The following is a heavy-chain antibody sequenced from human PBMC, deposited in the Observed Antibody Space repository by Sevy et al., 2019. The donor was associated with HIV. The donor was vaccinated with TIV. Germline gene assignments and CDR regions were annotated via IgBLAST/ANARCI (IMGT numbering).Heavy chain of an antibody. D-gene: IGHD3-10*01. Sequence: ASVKVSCKASGGTFSSYAISWVRQAPGQGLEWMGGIIPIFGTANYAQKFQGRVTITADESTSTAYMELGSLRSEDTAVYYCARDYPAGWFGSIDYYYGMDVWGQGTTVTVSS. CDR3: ARDYPAGWFGSIDYYYGMDV. CDR2: IIPIFGTA. CDR1: GGTFSSYA. J-gene: IGHJ6*02. V-gene: IGHV1-69*13.